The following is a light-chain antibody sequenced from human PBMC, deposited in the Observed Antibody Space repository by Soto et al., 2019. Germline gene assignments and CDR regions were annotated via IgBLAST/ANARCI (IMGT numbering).Light chain of an antibody. CDR3: QQYNNYFWA. J-gene: IGKJ5*01. Sequence: DIQMTQSPSTVSASVGDRVTITCLASQNINTWLAWYQQKPGKAPKLLILKASSLESGVPSRFSGSGSGTEFTLTISSLQPDDLATYYCQQYNNYFWAFGQGTRLEIK. CDR2: KAS. V-gene: IGKV1-5*03. CDR1: QNINTW.